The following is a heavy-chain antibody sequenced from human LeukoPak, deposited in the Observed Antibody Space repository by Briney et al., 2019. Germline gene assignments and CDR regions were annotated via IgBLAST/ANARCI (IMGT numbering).Heavy chain of an antibody. CDR3: ARWGRYSSSWYSLDY. V-gene: IGHV4-4*02. Sequence: SETLSLTCAVSGGSISSSNWWSWVRQPPGKGLEWIGEIYHSGSTNYNLSLKSRVTISVDKSKNQFSLKLSSVTAADTAVYYCARWGRYSSSWYSLDYWGQGTLVTVSS. CDR2: IYHSGST. J-gene: IGHJ4*02. CDR1: GGSISSSNW. D-gene: IGHD6-13*01.